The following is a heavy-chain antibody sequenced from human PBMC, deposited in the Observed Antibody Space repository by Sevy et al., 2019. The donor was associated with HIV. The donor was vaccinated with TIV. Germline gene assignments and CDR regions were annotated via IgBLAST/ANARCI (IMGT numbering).Heavy chain of an antibody. V-gene: IGHV3-21*01. J-gene: IGHJ4*02. D-gene: IGHD2-2*01. Sequence: GGSLRLSCAASGFTFSDYYMNWVRQAPGKGLEWVSSISGRSSYIHYADSVRGRFTISRDNAKNSLYLQMNSLRVDDTAVYFCARDGGCSSTSCLLYFDSWGQGALATVSS. CDR1: GFTFSDYY. CDR2: ISGRSSYI. CDR3: ARDGGCSSTSCLLYFDS.